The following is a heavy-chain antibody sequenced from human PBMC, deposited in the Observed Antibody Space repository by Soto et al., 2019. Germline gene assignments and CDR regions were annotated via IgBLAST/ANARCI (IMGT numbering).Heavy chain of an antibody. CDR1: RFSLSSATNY. CDR3: ARHEAGWYFDS. Sequence: DTLSLTCAVSRFSLSSATNYWAWLRQPPGKGLEWIANIYYSGSTFYNPSLKSRVTIPLDTSKNQFSLKLRSVTAADTAVYYCARHEAGWYFDSWGQGTLVTVSS. J-gene: IGHJ4*02. CDR2: IYYSGST. D-gene: IGHD6-25*01. V-gene: IGHV4-39*01.